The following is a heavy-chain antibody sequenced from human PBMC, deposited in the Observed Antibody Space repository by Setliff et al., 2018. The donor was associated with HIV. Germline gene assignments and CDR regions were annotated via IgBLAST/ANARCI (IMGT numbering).Heavy chain of an antibody. V-gene: IGHV2-70*11. CDR3: ARMISYSPYFDY. Sequence: GSGPTLVNPTQTLTLTCTFSGFSLSKSGMCVSWIRQPPGKALEWLARIDWDDDKYYSTSLKTRLTISKDTSKNQVVLKMTNVDPVDTATYYCARMISYSPYFDYGGQGTLVTVSS. CDR2: IDWDDDK. J-gene: IGHJ4*02. D-gene: IGHD1-26*01. CDR1: GFSLSKSGMC.